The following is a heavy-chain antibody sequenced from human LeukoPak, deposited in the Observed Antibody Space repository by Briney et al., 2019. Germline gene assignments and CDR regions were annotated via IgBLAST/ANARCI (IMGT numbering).Heavy chain of an antibody. J-gene: IGHJ4*02. CDR3: ARDRGGTGDFDY. CDR2: INPNSGGT. Sequence: ASVNVSCKASGYTFTGYYMHWVRQAPGQGLEWMGWINPNSGGTNYAQKFQGRVTIARDTSASTAYMELSSLRSEDTAVYYCARDRGGTGDFDYWGQGTLVTVSS. CDR1: GYTFTGYY. D-gene: IGHD1-1*01. V-gene: IGHV1-2*02.